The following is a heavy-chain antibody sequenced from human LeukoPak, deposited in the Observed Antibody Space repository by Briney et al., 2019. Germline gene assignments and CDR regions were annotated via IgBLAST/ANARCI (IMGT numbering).Heavy chain of an antibody. J-gene: IGHJ5*02. V-gene: IGHV1-69*13. D-gene: IGHD2-2*01. CDR2: IIPIFGTA. CDR3: AREGPAASWFDP. Sequence: ASVTVSCKASGGTFSSYAISWVRPAPGQGLEWMGGIIPIFGTANYAQKFQGRVTITADESTSTAYMELSSLRSEDTAVYYCAREGPAASWFDPWGQGTLVTVSS. CDR1: GGTFSSYA.